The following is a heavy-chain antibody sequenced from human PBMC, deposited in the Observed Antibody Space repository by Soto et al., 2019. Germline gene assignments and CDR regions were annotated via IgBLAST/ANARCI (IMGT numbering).Heavy chain of an antibody. CDR3: VRESKLYDGDPSSAFNI. D-gene: IGHD2-8*01. V-gene: IGHV3-33*01. Sequence: QVQLVESGGGVVQPGRSLKLFCVASGFTSTYFMHWVRQAPGKGLEWVALIRYDGGDIKYVDSVKGRFTISRDNSKNTLYLQMNSLRAEDTAVYYCVRESKLYDGDPSSAFNIWGQGTVVTVSS. CDR2: IRYDGGDI. J-gene: IGHJ3*02. CDR1: GFTSTYF.